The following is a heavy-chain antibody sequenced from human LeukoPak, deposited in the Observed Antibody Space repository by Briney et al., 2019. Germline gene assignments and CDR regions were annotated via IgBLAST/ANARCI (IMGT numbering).Heavy chain of an antibody. V-gene: IGHV1-3*01. CDR2: INAGNGNT. D-gene: IGHD6-19*01. Sequence: ASVQVSCKASGYTFTSYAMHWVRQAPGQRLEWMGWINAGNGNTKYSQKFQGRVTITRDTSASTAYMELSSLRSEDTAVYYCARDDSSGWYMGLDYWGQGTLVTVSS. CDR1: GYTFTSYA. J-gene: IGHJ4*02. CDR3: ARDDSSGWYMGLDY.